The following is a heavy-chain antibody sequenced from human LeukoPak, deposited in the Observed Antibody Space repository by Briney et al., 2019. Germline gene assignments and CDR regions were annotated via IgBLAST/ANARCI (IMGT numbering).Heavy chain of an antibody. CDR1: GFTFSGYS. CDR2: ISSSSSYI. J-gene: IGHJ4*02. CDR3: ARGEWSSSPFDY. V-gene: IGHV3-21*01. Sequence: PGGPLRLSCAASGFTFSGYSMNWVRQAPGKGLEWVSFISSSSSYIYYADSVKGRFTISRDNAKKSLHLQMNSLRAEDTAVYYCARGEWSSSPFDYWGQGTLVTVSS. D-gene: IGHD6-6*01.